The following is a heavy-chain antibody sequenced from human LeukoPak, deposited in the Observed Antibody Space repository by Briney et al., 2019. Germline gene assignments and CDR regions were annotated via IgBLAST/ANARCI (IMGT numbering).Heavy chain of an antibody. CDR2: IHHSGRS. Sequence: TLSLTCTVAADSLSSGGHYWAWLRQFPGKGLESIGFIHHSGRSRHNPSLKDRVAISVDTSRKQFALKLSSVTAADTAMYYCARGGNRFGGFYFDYWGQGSQVIVSS. J-gene: IGHJ4*02. CDR3: ARGGNRFGGFYFDY. V-gene: IGHV4-31*03. CDR1: ADSLSSGGHY. D-gene: IGHD3-10*01.